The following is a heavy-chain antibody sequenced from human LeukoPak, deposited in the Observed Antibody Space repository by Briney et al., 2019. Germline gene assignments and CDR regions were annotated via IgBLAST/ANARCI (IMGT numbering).Heavy chain of an antibody. CDR3: ARERRNYFDY. J-gene: IGHJ4*02. CDR2: IYHSGST. Sequence: SETLSLTCAVSGGSISSGGYSWSWIRQPPGKGLEWIGYIYHSGSTYYNPSLKSRVTISVDRSKNQFSLKLSSVTAADTAVYYCARERRNYFDYWGQGTLVTVSS. V-gene: IGHV4-30-2*01. CDR1: GGSISSGGYS.